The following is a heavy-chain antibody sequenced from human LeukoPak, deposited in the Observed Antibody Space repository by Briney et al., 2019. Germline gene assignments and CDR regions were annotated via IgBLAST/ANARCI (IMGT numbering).Heavy chain of an antibody. J-gene: IGHJ6*02. CDR3: AREGGGDTYYYYYYGMDV. CDR1: GYTFTSYY. CDR2: INPSGGST. Sequence: GASVKASCKASGYTFTSYYMHWVRQAPGQGLEWMGIINPSGGSTSYAQKFQGRVTMTRDTSTSTVYMELSSLRSEDTAVYYCAREGGGDTYYYYYYGMDVWGQGTTVTVSS. V-gene: IGHV1-46*01. D-gene: IGHD2-21*02.